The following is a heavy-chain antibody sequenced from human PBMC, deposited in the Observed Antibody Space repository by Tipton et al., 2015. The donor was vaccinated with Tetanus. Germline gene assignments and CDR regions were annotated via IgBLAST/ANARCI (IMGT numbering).Heavy chain of an antibody. CDR1: GGPFYKHG. CDR2: IIPASGAT. Sequence: QLVQSGAEVKKPGSSVKVSCKSSGGPFYKHGIDWVRQAPGQGLEWMGGIIPASGATNYAHKFQGRVTMTADASTTTVHMEMSNRRSDDTAVYYCVRDRAAAGGSDYWGQGTLVTV. J-gene: IGHJ4*02. V-gene: IGHV1-69*01. CDR3: VRDRAAAGGSDY. D-gene: IGHD6-25*01.